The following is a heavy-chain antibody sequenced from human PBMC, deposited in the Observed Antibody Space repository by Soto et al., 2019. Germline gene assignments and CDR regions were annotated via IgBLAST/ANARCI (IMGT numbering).Heavy chain of an antibody. V-gene: IGHV3-66*04. CDR3: ARHEYSYGGGDFDY. D-gene: IGHD5-18*01. CDR1: GFTVSSNY. Sequence: EVQLVESGGGLVQPGGSLRLSCAASGFTVSSNYMSWVRQAPGKGLEWVSVIYSGGSEYYADSVKGRFTISRDNSKNTLYLQMNSLRAEDTAVYYCARHEYSYGGGDFDYWGQGTLVTVSS. CDR2: IYSGGSE. J-gene: IGHJ4*02.